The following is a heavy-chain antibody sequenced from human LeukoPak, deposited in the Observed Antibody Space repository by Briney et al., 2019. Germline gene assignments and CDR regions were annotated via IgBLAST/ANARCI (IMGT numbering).Heavy chain of an antibody. Sequence: TGGSLRLSCAASGLIFSSYSMNWVRQVPGKGLEWVSYISSSGNTTYYADSVKGRFTVSRDDPKNTLFLQMNSLRAEDTAVYYCAKTDDSGWWNIDYWGQGTLVTVSS. CDR3: AKTDDSGWWNIDY. J-gene: IGHJ4*02. D-gene: IGHD6-19*01. V-gene: IGHV3-48*01. CDR1: GLIFSSYS. CDR2: ISSSGNTT.